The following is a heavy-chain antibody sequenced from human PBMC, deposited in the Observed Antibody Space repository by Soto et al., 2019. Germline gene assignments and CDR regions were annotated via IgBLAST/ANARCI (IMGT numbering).Heavy chain of an antibody. Sequence: EVQLVESGGGLVQPGGSLRLSCAASGFTFSDYYMDWVRQAPGKGLEWVGRIRNKANSYSTEYAASVKGRFTISRDDSRNSLYLQMNSLKTGAWAVYYCARVALSAVTRKYCVSLGQGTLVTVPS. V-gene: IGHV3-72*01. J-gene: IGHJ4*02. CDR1: GFTFSDYY. CDR2: IRNKANSYST. CDR3: ARVALSAVTRKYCVS.